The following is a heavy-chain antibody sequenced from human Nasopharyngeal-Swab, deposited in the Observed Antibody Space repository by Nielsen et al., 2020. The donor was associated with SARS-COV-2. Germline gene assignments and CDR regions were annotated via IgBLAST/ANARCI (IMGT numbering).Heavy chain of an antibody. CDR1: GGSFSGYY. D-gene: IGHD3-10*01. Sequence: ESLKISCAVYGGSFSGYYWSWIRQPPGKGLEWIGEINHSGSTNYNPSLKSRVTISVDTSKNQFSLKVSSVTAADTAVYYCARGGPTSLVRGVIIPPFDYWGQGTLVTVSS. J-gene: IGHJ4*02. CDR2: INHSGST. CDR3: ARGGPTSLVRGVIIPPFDY. V-gene: IGHV4-34*01.